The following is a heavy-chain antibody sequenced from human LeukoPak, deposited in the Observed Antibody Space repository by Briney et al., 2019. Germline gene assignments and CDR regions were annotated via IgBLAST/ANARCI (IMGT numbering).Heavy chain of an antibody. CDR2: ISYDGSNK. J-gene: IGHJ4*02. V-gene: IGHV3-30-3*01. CDR3: ARIPRTWLRFPYFDY. CDR1: AFTFSNYT. D-gene: IGHD5-12*01. Sequence: GGSLRLSCAASAFTFSNYTMHWVRQAPGKGLEWVAVISYDGSNKYCADSVKGRFTISRDNSKNTLYLQMNSPRGEDTAVYYCARIPRTWLRFPYFDYWGQGTLVTVSS.